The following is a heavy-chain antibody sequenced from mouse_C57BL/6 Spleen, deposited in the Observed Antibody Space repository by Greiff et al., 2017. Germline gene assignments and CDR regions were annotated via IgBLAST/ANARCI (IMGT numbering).Heavy chain of an antibody. V-gene: IGHV1-15*01. CDR3: TRGGQLRLLYAMDY. Sequence: QVQLQQSGAELVRPGASVTLSCKASGYTFTDYEMHWVKQTPVHGLEWIGAIDPETGGTAYNQKFKGKAILTADKSSSTAYMELRSLTSEDSAVYYWTRGGQLRLLYAMDYWGQGTSVTVSS. J-gene: IGHJ4*01. CDR1: GYTFTDYE. D-gene: IGHD3-2*02. CDR2: IDPETGGT.